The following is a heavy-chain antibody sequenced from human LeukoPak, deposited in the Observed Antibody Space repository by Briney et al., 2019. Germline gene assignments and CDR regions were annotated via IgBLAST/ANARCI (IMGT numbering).Heavy chain of an antibody. CDR2: IKSKTDGGTT. D-gene: IGHD1-26*01. J-gene: IGHJ4*02. Sequence: PGGSLRLSCAASGFTFSNAWMSWVRQAPGKGLEWVGRIKSKTDGGTTDYAAPVKGRFTISRDDSKNTLYLQMNSLKTEDTAVYYCTTDLYIVGATAAYYFDYWGQGTLVTVSS. CDR3: TTDLYIVGATAAYYFDY. V-gene: IGHV3-15*01. CDR1: GFTFSNAW.